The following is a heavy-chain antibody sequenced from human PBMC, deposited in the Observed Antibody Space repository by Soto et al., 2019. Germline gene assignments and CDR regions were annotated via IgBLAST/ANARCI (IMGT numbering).Heavy chain of an antibody. CDR3: ARRYSSSFDY. D-gene: IGHD6-13*01. V-gene: IGHV4-4*02. Sequence: ASETLSLTCGVSGGSISSSQWWTWVRQAPGKGLEWIGYIYHSGSTNYNPALKSRVTISVDTSNNQFSLKLSSVTAADTAVYYCARRYSSSFDYWGHGTLVTVSS. CDR1: GGSISSSQW. CDR2: IYHSGST. J-gene: IGHJ4*01.